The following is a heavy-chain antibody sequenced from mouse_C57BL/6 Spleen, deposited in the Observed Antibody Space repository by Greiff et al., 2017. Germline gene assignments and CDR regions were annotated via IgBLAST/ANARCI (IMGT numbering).Heavy chain of an antibody. Sequence: EVQLQQSGPELVKPGDSVTISCKASGYSFTGYFMNWVMQSHGKSLEWIGRINPYNGDTFYNQKFKGKATLTVDKSSSTAHMELRSLTSEDSAVYYCARGPTVVAHFDVWGTGTTVTVSS. D-gene: IGHD1-1*01. CDR2: INPYNGDT. CDR3: ARGPTVVAHFDV. CDR1: GYSFTGYF. V-gene: IGHV1-20*01. J-gene: IGHJ1*03.